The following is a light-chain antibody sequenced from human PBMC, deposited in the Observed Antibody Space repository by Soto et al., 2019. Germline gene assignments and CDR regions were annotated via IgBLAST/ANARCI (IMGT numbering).Light chain of an antibody. CDR1: QSLLHRNGYNY. CDR2: LGS. CDR3: MQALDSSWT. Sequence: VSLQSIARDPRSIIKRSSQSLLHRNGYNYLDWYLQKPGRSPQLLIYLGSNRASGVPDRFSGSGSGTDVRVKISTVEAEDVGDYCCMQALDSSWTFGQGTK. V-gene: IGKV2-28*01. J-gene: IGKJ1*01.